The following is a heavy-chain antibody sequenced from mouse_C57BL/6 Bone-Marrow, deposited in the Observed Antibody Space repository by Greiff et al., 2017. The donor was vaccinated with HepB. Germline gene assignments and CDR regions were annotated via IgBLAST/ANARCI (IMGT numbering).Heavy chain of an antibody. Sequence: QVQLQQPGAELVKPGASVQLSCTASGYTFTSYWMHWVKQRPGQGLEWIGMIHPNSGSTNYNEKFKSKATLTVDKSSITAYMQLSILTSEDSAVYYCARYYYGSSYCYYAMDYWGQGTSVTVSS. V-gene: IGHV1-64*01. D-gene: IGHD1-1*01. CDR1: GYTFTSYW. CDR3: ARYYYGSSYCYYAMDY. J-gene: IGHJ4*01. CDR2: IHPNSGST.